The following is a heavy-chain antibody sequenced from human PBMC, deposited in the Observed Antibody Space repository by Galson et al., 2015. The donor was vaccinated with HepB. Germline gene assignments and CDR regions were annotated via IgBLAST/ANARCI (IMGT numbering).Heavy chain of an antibody. D-gene: IGHD3-3*01. V-gene: IGHV1-24*01. CDR2: SDPESGER. J-gene: IGHJ4*02. Sequence: SVKVSCKVSGYTLTEISMYWLRRVPGKGLEFMGGSDPESGERMYGQTFQGRVTLTEDTTTDTAYMELRSLRSEDTALYYRATADLWSGYFDYWGQGTLVTVSS. CDR3: ATADLWSGYFDY. CDR1: GYTLTEIS.